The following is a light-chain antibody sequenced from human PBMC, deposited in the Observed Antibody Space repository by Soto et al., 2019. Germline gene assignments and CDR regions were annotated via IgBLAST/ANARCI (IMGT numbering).Light chain of an antibody. Sequence: QSVLTQPPSVSGSPGQSVTISCTGTSSDVGSYNRVSWYQQPPGTAPKLMIYEVSNRPSGVPDRFSGSKSGNTASLTISGLQAEDEADYYCSSYTSSSTLWVVFGGGTKLTVL. V-gene: IGLV2-18*02. J-gene: IGLJ2*01. CDR2: EVS. CDR1: SSDVGSYNR. CDR3: SSYTSSSTLWVV.